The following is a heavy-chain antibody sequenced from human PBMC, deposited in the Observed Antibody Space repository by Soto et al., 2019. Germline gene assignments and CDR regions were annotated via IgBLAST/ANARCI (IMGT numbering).Heavy chain of an antibody. CDR3: ARRPDGMDY. Sequence: VQLQQWGAGLLEPSETLSLTCTVFGGSFTYYHWNWVRQPPGKGLEWIGEINHSGSATYNPSLKSRVAISLDTSKNEFSLKVTSATAADTGVYFCARRPDGMDYWGQGTLVTVSS. CDR2: INHSGSA. J-gene: IGHJ4*02. CDR1: GGSFTYYH. V-gene: IGHV4-34*01.